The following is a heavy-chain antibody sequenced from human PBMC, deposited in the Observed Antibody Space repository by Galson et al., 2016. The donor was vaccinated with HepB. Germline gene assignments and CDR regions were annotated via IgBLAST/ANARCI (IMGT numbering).Heavy chain of an antibody. CDR3: ARESPTTAGAFDI. J-gene: IGHJ3*02. V-gene: IGHV3-74*01. CDR2: THSDGSTP. Sequence: SLRLSCAASGFIFSNYWMHWVRQAPGKGLVWVSRTHSDGSTPSYADSVKGRFTVSRDNAKNTLYMQMNSLRAEDTAVYYCARESPTTAGAFDIWGQGTMVTVSS. D-gene: IGHD4-17*01. CDR1: GFIFSNYW.